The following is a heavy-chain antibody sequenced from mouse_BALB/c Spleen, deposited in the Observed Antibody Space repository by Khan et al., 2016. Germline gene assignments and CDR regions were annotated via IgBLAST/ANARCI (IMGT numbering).Heavy chain of an antibody. J-gene: IGHJ4*01. Sequence: QVQLQQPGTELVRPGASVKLSCKASGYSFTRYWMNWVKQRPGQGLERIGLIHPSDSESRLNQKFRDKATLTVDNSSSIAYMQLSSPTSEDSAVHYCTRSAYGIHPCCTMDYWGHGSSVTVSS. V-gene: IGHV1-61*01. CDR1: GYSFTRYW. CDR3: TRSAYGIHPCCTMDY. CDR2: IHPSDSES. D-gene: IGHD2-1*01.